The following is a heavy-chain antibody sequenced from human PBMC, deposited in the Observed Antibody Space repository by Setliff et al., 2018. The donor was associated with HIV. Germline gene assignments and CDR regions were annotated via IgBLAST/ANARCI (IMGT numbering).Heavy chain of an antibody. V-gene: IGHV4-34*01. CDR3: ASTYYYDSLHFHH. D-gene: IGHD3-22*01. J-gene: IGHJ1*01. Sequence: SETLSLTCAVYGGSLSGYHWSWIRQSPEKGLEWIGEINHSGSTNYNPSLKSRVTMSVDTSKNQFSLKLSSVTAADTAVYYCASTYYYDSLHFHHWGQGTLVTVSS. CDR1: GGSLSGYH. CDR2: INHSGST.